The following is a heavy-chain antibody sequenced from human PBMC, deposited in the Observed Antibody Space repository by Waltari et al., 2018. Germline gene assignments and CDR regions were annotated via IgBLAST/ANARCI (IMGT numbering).Heavy chain of an antibody. Sequence: EVQLVESGGGLVQPGRSLRLSCAASGFTFDDYAMHWVRPAPGKGLEWVSGISWNSGSIGYADSVKGRFTISRDNAKNSLYLQMNSLRAEDTALYYCAKDTGAGELTGASLDYWGQGTLVTVSS. CDR3: AKDTGAGELTGASLDY. D-gene: IGHD7-27*01. CDR1: GFTFDDYA. V-gene: IGHV3-9*01. J-gene: IGHJ4*02. CDR2: ISWNSGSI.